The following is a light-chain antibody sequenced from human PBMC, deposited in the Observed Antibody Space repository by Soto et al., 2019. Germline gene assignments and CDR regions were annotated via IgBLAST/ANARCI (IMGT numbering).Light chain of an antibody. CDR2: EVS. V-gene: IGLV2-14*01. CDR1: SSDVGGYNY. CDR3: SSYASSRTL. Sequence: QSALTQPASVSGSPGQSITISCTGTSSDVGGYNYVSWYQQHPGKAPKLIIYEVSNRPSGVSNRFSGSKSGNTASLTISGLQAEDEADYYCSSYASSRTLFGGGTKLTVL. J-gene: IGLJ2*01.